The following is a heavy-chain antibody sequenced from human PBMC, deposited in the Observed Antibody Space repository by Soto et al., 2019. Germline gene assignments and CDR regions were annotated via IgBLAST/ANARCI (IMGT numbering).Heavy chain of an antibody. D-gene: IGHD2-2*01. CDR1: GFTFSDYY. CDR3: ARVTSSPFPYSYYAMDV. CDR2: ISSGGTTI. V-gene: IGHV3-11*04. Sequence: QVQLVESGGGLVKPGGSLRLSCAASGFTFSDYYMSWIRQAPGKGLEWVSYISSGGTTIYYADSVKGRFTISRDNAKNSLYLQMNSLRAEDTDVYYCARVTSSPFPYSYYAMDVWGQGTTVTVSS. J-gene: IGHJ6*02.